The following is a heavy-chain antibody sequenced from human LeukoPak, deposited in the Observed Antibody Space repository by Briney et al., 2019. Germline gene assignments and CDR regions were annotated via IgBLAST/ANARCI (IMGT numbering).Heavy chain of an antibody. CDR3: ARARPSMWIDY. CDR2: ISGSGGST. V-gene: IGHV3-23*01. CDR1: GFTVSSNY. J-gene: IGHJ4*02. D-gene: IGHD5-12*01. Sequence: GGSLRLSCAASGFTVSSNYMSWVRQAPGKGLEWVSAISGSGGSTYYADSVKGRFTISRDNSKNTLYLQMNSLRPEDTAVYYCARARPSMWIDYWGQGTLVTVSS.